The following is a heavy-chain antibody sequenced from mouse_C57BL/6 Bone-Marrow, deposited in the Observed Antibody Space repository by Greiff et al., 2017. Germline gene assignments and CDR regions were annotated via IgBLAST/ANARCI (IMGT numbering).Heavy chain of an antibody. D-gene: IGHD1-1*01. V-gene: IGHV5-6*01. Sequence: EVKVVESGGDLVKPGGSLKLSCAASGFTFSSYGMSWVRQTPDKRLEWVATISSGGSYTYYPDSVKGRFTISRDNAKNTLYLQMSSLKSEDTAMYYCASNYYGSSYDYWGQGTTLTGSS. CDR1: GFTFSSYG. CDR2: ISSGGSYT. CDR3: ASNYYGSSYDY. J-gene: IGHJ2*01.